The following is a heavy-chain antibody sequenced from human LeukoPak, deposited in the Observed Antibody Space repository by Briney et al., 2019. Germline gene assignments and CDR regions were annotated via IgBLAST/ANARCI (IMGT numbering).Heavy chain of an antibody. J-gene: IGHJ3*02. CDR2: IYYSGST. Sequence: PSETLSLTCTVSGGSISSYYWSWIRQPPGKGLEWIGYIYYSGSTDYNPSLKSRVTISVDTSKNQFSLNLSSVTAADTAVYYCARRNDFGIWGQGTMVTVSS. CDR1: GGSISSYY. V-gene: IGHV4-59*08. CDR3: ARRNDFGI.